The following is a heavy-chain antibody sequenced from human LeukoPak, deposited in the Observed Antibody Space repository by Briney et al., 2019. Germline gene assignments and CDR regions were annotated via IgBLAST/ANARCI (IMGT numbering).Heavy chain of an antibody. CDR1: AYTFIDFY. CDR3: AREGIAEAKNFDY. V-gene: IGHV1-46*01. D-gene: IGHD6-13*01. J-gene: IGHJ4*02. CDR2: VNPSGRST. Sequence: ASVKVSCKASAYTFIDFYIHWVRQAPGQGLEWMGIVNPSGRSTRYAQKFQGRVSMTWDTSTSTVYMELSSLRSEDTAVYYCAREGIAEAKNFDYWGQGTLVTVSS.